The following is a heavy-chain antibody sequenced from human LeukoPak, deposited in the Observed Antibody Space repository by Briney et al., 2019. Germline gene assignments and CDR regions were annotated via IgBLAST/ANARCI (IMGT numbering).Heavy chain of an antibody. J-gene: IGHJ4*02. Sequence: GDSVKLTCKASGYTFTNYGISWVRQAPGQGLEWMGWISAKSGTTNYAQKFQGRVTMTTDPSTSTGYMELRSLRSDDTAVYYCARDLQVLPGDWGQGTLVSVSS. D-gene: IGHD7-27*01. CDR3: ARDLQVLPGD. V-gene: IGHV1-18*01. CDR1: GYTFTNYG. CDR2: ISAKSGTT.